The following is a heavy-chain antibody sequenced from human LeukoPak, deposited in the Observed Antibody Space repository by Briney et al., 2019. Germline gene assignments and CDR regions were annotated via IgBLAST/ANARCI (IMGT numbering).Heavy chain of an antibody. D-gene: IGHD1-26*01. Sequence: PGGSLRLSCAASGFTVSSNYMSWVRQAPGKGLEWVSVIYSGGSTNYADSVKGRFTISRDNSKNTLYLRMNSLRAEDTAVYYCATLSGSYSFGYWGQGTLVTVSS. V-gene: IGHV3-53*01. J-gene: IGHJ4*02. CDR2: IYSGGST. CDR1: GFTVSSNY. CDR3: ATLSGSYSFGY.